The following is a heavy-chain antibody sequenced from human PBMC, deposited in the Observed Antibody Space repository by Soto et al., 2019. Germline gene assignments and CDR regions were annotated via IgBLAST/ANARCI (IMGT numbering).Heavy chain of an antibody. V-gene: IGHV3-23*01. CDR3: AKSGYGDYVAGALFDY. CDR2: ISGSGGST. Sequence: TGGSLRLSCAASGFTFSSYAMSWVRQAPGKGLEWVSAISGSGGSTYYADSVKGRFTISRDNSKNTLYLQMNSLRAEDTAVYYCAKSGYGDYVAGALFDYWGQGTLVTVSS. J-gene: IGHJ4*02. CDR1: GFTFSSYA. D-gene: IGHD4-17*01.